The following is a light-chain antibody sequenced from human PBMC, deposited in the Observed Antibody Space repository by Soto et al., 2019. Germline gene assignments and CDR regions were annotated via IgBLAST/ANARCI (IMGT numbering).Light chain of an antibody. CDR1: HNDIGTYDY. CDR3: SSFTSNRIYV. V-gene: IGLV2-14*03. CDR2: GVT. J-gene: IGLJ1*01. Sequence: LTPPTSVSGSPGQSITISCTGNHNDIGTYDYVSWYQQHPGRAPRLLIHGVTTRPSGISDRFSASKSGLAASLTISGLQPEDEADYYCSSFTSNRIYVFGPGTKVTVL.